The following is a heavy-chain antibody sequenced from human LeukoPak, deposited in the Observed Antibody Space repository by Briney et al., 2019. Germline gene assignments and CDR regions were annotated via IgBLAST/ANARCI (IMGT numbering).Heavy chain of an antibody. J-gene: IGHJ2*01. D-gene: IGHD3-22*01. CDR2: IYYSGST. CDR1: GGSISSSSYH. Sequence: PSETLSLTCTVSGGSISSSSYHWGWIRQPPGKGLEWIGSIYYSGSTSYNPSLKSRVTISVDTSKNQFSLKLSSVTAADTAVYYCARGVTMIVVVIHDWYFDLWGRGTLVTVSS. CDR3: ARGVTMIVVVIHDWYFDL. V-gene: IGHV4-39*01.